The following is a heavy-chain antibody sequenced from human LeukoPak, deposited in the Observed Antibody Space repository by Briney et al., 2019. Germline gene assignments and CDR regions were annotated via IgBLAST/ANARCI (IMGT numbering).Heavy chain of an antibody. CDR3: AKTGDSSSPTWGMDV. J-gene: IGHJ6*02. V-gene: IGHV3-23*01. Sequence: PGGSLRLSCAASGFTFSSYAMSWVRQAPGKGLEWVSGISGSGRSTYYADSVKDRFTISRDNSKNTLYLQMNSLRAEDTAVYYCAKTGDSSSPTWGMDVWGQGTTVTVSS. D-gene: IGHD6-13*01. CDR2: ISGSGRST. CDR1: GFTFSSYA.